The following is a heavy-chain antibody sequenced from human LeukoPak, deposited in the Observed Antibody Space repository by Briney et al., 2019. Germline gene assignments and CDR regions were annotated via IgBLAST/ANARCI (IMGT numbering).Heavy chain of an antibody. CDR3: ARQGGSGYPPRWAFDI. CDR2: ISSSSSYI. D-gene: IGHD3-22*01. CDR1: GFTFSSYS. J-gene: IGHJ3*02. Sequence: GGSLRLSCAASGFTFSSYSMNWVRQAPGKGLEWVSSISSSSSYIYYADSVKGRFTISRDNAKNSLYLQMNSLRAEDTAVYYCARQGGSGYPPRWAFDIWGQGTMVTVSS. V-gene: IGHV3-21*01.